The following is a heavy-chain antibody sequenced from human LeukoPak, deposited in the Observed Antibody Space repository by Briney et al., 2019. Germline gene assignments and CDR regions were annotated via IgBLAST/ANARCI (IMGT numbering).Heavy chain of an antibody. D-gene: IGHD2-2*01. CDR2: INPSGGST. CDR3: ARESWYQLPNSLPFDI. J-gene: IGHJ3*02. CDR1: GYTFTSCY. V-gene: IGHV1-46*01. Sequence: ASVKVSCKASGYTFTSCYMHWVRQAPGQGLEWMGIINPSGGSTSYAQKFQGRVTMTRDTSTSTVYMELSSLRSEDTAVYYCARESWYQLPNSLPFDIWGQGTMVTVSS.